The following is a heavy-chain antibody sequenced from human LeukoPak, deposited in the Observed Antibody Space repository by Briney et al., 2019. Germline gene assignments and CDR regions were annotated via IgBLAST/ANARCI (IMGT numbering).Heavy chain of an antibody. Sequence: PGGSLRLSCAASGFTFSSYAMSWVRQAPGKGLEWVSAISGSGGSTYYADSVKGRFTISRDNSKNTLYLQMNSLRAEDTVVYYCAKDYRHYYDSSGYYYYYYYGMDVWGQGTTVTVSS. CDR3: AKDYRHYYDSSGYYYYYYYGMDV. CDR1: GFTFSSYA. D-gene: IGHD3-22*01. CDR2: ISGSGGST. V-gene: IGHV3-23*01. J-gene: IGHJ6*02.